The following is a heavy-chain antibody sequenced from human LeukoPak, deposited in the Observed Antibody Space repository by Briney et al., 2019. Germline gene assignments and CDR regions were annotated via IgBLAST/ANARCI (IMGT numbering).Heavy chain of an antibody. CDR1: GYTFTSYG. J-gene: IGHJ4*02. CDR3: ARDSVNYYDSSGNDY. Sequence: ASVKVSCKASGYTFTSYGISWVRQAPGQGLEWMGWISAYNGNTNYAQKLQGRVTMTTDTSTSTAYMELRSLRSDDTAVYYCARDSVNYYDSSGNDYWGQGTLVTVSS. V-gene: IGHV1-18*01. CDR2: ISAYNGNT. D-gene: IGHD3-22*01.